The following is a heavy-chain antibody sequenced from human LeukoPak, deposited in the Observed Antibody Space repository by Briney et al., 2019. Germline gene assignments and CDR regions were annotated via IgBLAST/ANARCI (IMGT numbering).Heavy chain of an antibody. CDR1: GYTFTGYY. CDR2: INPNSGGT. D-gene: IGHD3-10*01. J-gene: IGHJ4*02. Sequence: GASVKVSCKASGYTFTGYYMHWVRQAPGQGLEWMGRINPNSGGTNYAQKFQGRVTMTRDTSNSTAYMELSRLRSDDTAVYYCASHIWFGELLDVYWGQGTLVTVSS. CDR3: ASHIWFGELLDVY. V-gene: IGHV1-2*06.